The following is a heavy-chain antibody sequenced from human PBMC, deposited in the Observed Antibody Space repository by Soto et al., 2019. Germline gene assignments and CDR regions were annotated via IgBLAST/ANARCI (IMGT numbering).Heavy chain of an antibody. CDR1: GFTFSSYA. Sequence: GGSLRLSCAASGFTFSSYAMSWVRQAPGKGLEWVSAISGSGGSTYYADSVKGRFTISRDNSKNTLYLQMNSLRAEDTAVYYCAKDTTYYYDSSGYPAYYFDYWGQGTLVTVSS. J-gene: IGHJ4*02. CDR2: ISGSGGST. CDR3: AKDTTYYYDSSGYPAYYFDY. D-gene: IGHD3-22*01. V-gene: IGHV3-23*01.